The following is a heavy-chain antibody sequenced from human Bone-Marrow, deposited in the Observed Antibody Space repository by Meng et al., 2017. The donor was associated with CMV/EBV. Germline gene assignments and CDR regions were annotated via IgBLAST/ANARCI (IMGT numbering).Heavy chain of an antibody. J-gene: IGHJ5*02. Sequence: SETLSLTCAVYGGSFSGYYWSWIRQPPGKGLEWIGEINHSGSTNYNPSLKSRVTISVGTSKNQFSLKLSSVTAADTAVYYCARRYSSSSYNWFDPWGQGTLVTVSS. CDR3: ARRYSSSSYNWFDP. D-gene: IGHD6-6*01. V-gene: IGHV4-34*01. CDR1: GGSFSGYY. CDR2: INHSGST.